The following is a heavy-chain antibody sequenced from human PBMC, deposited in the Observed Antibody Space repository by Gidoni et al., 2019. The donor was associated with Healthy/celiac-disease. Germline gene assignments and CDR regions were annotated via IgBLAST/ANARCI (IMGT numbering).Heavy chain of an antibody. CDR2: ISAYNGNT. J-gene: IGHJ6*02. V-gene: IGHV1-18*01. D-gene: IGHD2-2*01. CDR1: GYTFTSYG. CDR3: ARDDGGCSSTSCQTRYYYYYGMDV. Sequence: QVQLVQSGAEVKKPGASVKVSCKASGYTFTSYGISWVRQAPGQGLEWMGWISAYNGNTNYAQKLQGRVTMTTDTSTSTAYMELRSLRSDDTAVYYCARDDGGCSSTSCQTRYYYYYGMDVWGQGTTVTVSS.